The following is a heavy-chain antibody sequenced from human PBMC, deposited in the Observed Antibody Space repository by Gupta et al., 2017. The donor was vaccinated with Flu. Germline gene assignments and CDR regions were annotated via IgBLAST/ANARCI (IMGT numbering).Heavy chain of an antibody. Sequence: VQLVESGGGLVKPGGSLRLSCAASGFTFSAYSMDWVRQAPGRGLEWVAFISGSSSHIYYADSVEGRFTVSRDNTENSLFLHMNSLRAEDTAVYYCARDFSGLDYRGQGALVTVSS. D-gene: IGHD2-15*01. V-gene: IGHV3-21*01. CDR3: ARDFSGLDY. J-gene: IGHJ4*02. CDR1: GFTFSAYS. CDR2: ISGSSSHI.